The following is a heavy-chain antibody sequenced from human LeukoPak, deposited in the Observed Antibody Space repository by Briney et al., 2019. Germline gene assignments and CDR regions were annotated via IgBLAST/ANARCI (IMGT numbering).Heavy chain of an antibody. Sequence: ASVKVSCKASGGTFSGYAISWVRQAPGQGLERMGRIIPFLGVPNYAQKFQGRVTITADKSTSTAYMELSSLRSEDTAVYYCARGFTYSSDYWGQGTLVTVSS. J-gene: IGHJ4*02. CDR1: GGTFSGYA. CDR3: ARGFTYSSDY. D-gene: IGHD6-13*01. V-gene: IGHV1-69*04. CDR2: IIPFLGVP.